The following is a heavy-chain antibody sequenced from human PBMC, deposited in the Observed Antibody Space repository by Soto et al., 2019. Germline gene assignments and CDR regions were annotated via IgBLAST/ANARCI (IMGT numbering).Heavy chain of an antibody. Sequence: GGSLRLSCAASGFTFSSYAMSWVRQAPGKGLEWVSAISGSGGSTYYADSVKGRFTISRDNSKNTLYLQMNSLRAEDTAVYYCAKTSSSSTTAPDYFDYWGQGTLVTVSS. J-gene: IGHJ4*02. CDR1: GFTFSSYA. CDR3: AKTSSSSTTAPDYFDY. V-gene: IGHV3-23*01. D-gene: IGHD6-13*01. CDR2: ISGSGGST.